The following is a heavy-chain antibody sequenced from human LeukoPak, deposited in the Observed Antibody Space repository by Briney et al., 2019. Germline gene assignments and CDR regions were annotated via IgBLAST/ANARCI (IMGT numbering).Heavy chain of an antibody. CDR2: INPNSGGT. V-gene: IGHV1-2*02. CDR1: GYTLSKLS. CDR3: ARTLYDVLSGFDF. Sequence: ASVKVSCKVFGYTLSKLSIHWVRQAPGQGLEWMGWINPNSGGTNYAQKFQGRVTMTRDRSTDTVTMELSSLTSDDTAVYYCARTLYDVLSGFDFWGQGTLVTVSA. J-gene: IGHJ4*01. D-gene: IGHD3-3*01.